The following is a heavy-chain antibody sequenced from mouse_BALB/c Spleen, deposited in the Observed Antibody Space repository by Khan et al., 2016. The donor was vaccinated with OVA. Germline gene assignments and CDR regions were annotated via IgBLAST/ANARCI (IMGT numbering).Heavy chain of an antibody. J-gene: IGHJ4*01. Sequence: VQLQQSGAELVKPGASVKLSCTASGFNIEDTYIHWVMQRPEQGLEWIGRIDPANGNTKYDPKFQGKATITADTSSNTAYLQHSSLTSEDTAVYYCARGGWSYAMDYWGQGTSVTVSS. CDR2: IDPANGNT. D-gene: IGHD1-1*02. CDR1: GFNIEDTY. V-gene: IGHV14-3*02. CDR3: ARGGWSYAMDY.